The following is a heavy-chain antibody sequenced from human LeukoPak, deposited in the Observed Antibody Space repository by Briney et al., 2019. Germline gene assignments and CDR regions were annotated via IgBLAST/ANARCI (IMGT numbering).Heavy chain of an antibody. D-gene: IGHD2-2*02. CDR2: IKQNGSES. Sequence: PGGSLRLSCAASGFTFSSCWMSWVRQAPGKGLEWVANIKQNGSESYYVDSVKGRFTISRDNSKNTLYLQMNSLRAEDTAVYYCARDKAYTYWYFDLWGRGTLVTVSS. J-gene: IGHJ2*01. CDR1: GFTFSSCW. V-gene: IGHV3-7*03. CDR3: ARDKAYTYWYFDL.